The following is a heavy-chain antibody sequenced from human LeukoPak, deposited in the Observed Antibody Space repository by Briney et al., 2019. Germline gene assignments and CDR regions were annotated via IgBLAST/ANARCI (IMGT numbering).Heavy chain of an antibody. V-gene: IGHV4-38-2*02. CDR2: IYHSGST. Sequence: SETLSLTCTVSGYSISSGYYWGWIRQPPGKGLEWIGSIYHSGSTYYNPSLKSRVTISVDTSKNQFSLKLRSVTAADTAVYYCARVVQSTDSSGFYLPEYF. CDR3: ARVVQSTDSSGFYLPEYF. J-gene: IGHJ1*01. D-gene: IGHD3-22*01. CDR1: GYSISSGYY.